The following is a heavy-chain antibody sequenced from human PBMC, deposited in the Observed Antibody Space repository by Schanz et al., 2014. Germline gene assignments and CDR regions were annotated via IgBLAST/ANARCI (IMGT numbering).Heavy chain of an antibody. CDR3: ARDQSPYTNSSDVRYFDY. CDR1: GFTFSSYG. Sequence: QVQLVESGGGVVQPGRSLRLSCAASGFTFSSYGISWVRQAPGQGLEWMGWISPYNGNTNYAQKLQGRVTMTADTSTSTAYMDLRSLRSDDTAVYYCARDQSPYTNSSDVRYFDYWGQGSLVTVAS. V-gene: IGHV1-18*01. J-gene: IGHJ4*02. D-gene: IGHD6-6*01. CDR2: ISPYNGNT.